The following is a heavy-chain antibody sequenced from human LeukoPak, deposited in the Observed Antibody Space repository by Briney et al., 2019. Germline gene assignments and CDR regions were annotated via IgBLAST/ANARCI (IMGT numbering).Heavy chain of an antibody. J-gene: IGHJ4*02. CDR1: GVSISSSSYH. CDR2: IYDNGST. V-gene: IGHV4-39*07. CDR3: AREGVTKYYFDY. Sequence: PSETLSLTCTVSGVSISSSSYHWDWIRQPPGKGLEWVGSIYDNGSTYYSPSLRSRVTISVDTSKNQFSLKLSSVTAADTAVYYCAREGVTKYYFDYWGQGTLVTVSS. D-gene: IGHD4-11*01.